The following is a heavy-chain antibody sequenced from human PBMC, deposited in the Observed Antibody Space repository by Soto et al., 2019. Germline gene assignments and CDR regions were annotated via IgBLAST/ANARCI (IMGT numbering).Heavy chain of an antibody. J-gene: IGHJ5*02. Sequence: SVKVSCKASGGTFSSYAISWVRQAPGQGLEWMGGIIPIFGTANYAQKFQGRVTITADESTSTAYMELSSLRSEDTAVYYCASAGAYCGGDCPPWGQGTLVTVSS. CDR2: IIPIFGTA. D-gene: IGHD2-21*02. CDR3: ASAGAYCGGDCPP. CDR1: GGTFSSYA. V-gene: IGHV1-69*13.